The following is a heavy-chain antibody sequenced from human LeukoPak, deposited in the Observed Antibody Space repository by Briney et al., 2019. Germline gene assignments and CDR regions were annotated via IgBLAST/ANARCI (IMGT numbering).Heavy chain of an antibody. D-gene: IGHD3-22*01. Sequence: SETLSLTCTVSGGSVSSGSYYWSWIRQPPGKGLEWIGYIYYSGSTNYNPSLKSRVTISVDTSKNQFSLKLSSVTAADTAVYYCARVVYYDSSGYFDYWGQGTLATVSS. CDR2: IYYSGST. CDR3: ARVVYYDSSGYFDY. V-gene: IGHV4-61*01. J-gene: IGHJ4*02. CDR1: GGSVSSGSYY.